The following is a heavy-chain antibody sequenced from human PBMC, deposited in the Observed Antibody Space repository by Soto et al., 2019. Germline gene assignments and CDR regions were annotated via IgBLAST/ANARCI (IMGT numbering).Heavy chain of an antibody. V-gene: IGHV1-69*12. D-gene: IGHD3-10*01. J-gene: IGHJ6*02. CDR3: ARGGSHYYYAMDV. Sequence: QVQLVQSGAAVKKPGSSVKVSCKASGGTYSNYVISWVRQAPGQGLEWMGEITPMFGTANYAQRFQGRVTITADESTSTGYMELSSLRSEDTAVYYCARGGSHYYYAMDVRGQGTTVTVSS. CDR1: GGTYSNYV. CDR2: ITPMFGTA.